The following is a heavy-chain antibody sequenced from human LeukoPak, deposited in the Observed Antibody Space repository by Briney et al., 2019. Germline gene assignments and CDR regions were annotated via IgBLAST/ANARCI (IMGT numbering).Heavy chain of an antibody. CDR1: GGSFSGYY. D-gene: IGHD2-2*01. CDR2: INHSGST. J-gene: IGHJ4*02. V-gene: IGHV4-34*01. CDR3: ARGYCSSTSCYVDY. Sequence: SETLSLTCAVYGGSFSGYYLSWIRQPPGKGLEWIGEINHSGSTNYNPSLKSRVTISVDTSKNQFSLKLSSVTAADTAVYYCARGYCSSTSCYVDYWGQGTLVTVSS.